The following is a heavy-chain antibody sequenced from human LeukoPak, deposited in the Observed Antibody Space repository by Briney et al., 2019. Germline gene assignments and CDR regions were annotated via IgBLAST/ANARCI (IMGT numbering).Heavy chain of an antibody. CDR3: ASLFSGYCSSTSCPSDY. D-gene: IGHD2-2*01. Sequence: ASVKVSCKASGYTFTSYGISWVRQAPGQGLEWMGWISAYNGNTNYAQKLQGRVTMTTDTSTSTAYMELSSLRSDDTAVYYCASLFSGYCSSTSCPSDYGGQGTLVTVSS. CDR2: ISAYNGNT. J-gene: IGHJ4*02. V-gene: IGHV1-18*01. CDR1: GYTFTSYG.